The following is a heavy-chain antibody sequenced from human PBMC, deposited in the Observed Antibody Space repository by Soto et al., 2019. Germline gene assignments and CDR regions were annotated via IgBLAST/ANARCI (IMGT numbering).Heavy chain of an antibody. D-gene: IGHD1-7*01. J-gene: IGHJ4*02. V-gene: IGHV4-39*01. CDR3: ARGTGNYGQVFDF. Sequence: QLQLQESGPGLVRPSETLSLTCTVSGASISSSGYYWGWIRQPPGKGLEWIASIFHSGTTYYNPSLNSRVTISGDTSKNQSSLKLTSVTASDTAIFYCARGTGNYGQVFDFWGQGTLVSVSS. CDR1: GASISSSGYY. CDR2: IFHSGTT.